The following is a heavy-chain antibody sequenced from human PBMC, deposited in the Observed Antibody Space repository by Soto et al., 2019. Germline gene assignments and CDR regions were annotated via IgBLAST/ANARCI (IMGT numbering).Heavy chain of an antibody. CDR1: GFTFSSYG. CDR2: ISYDGSNK. J-gene: IGHJ4*02. V-gene: IGHV3-30*18. Sequence: QVQLVESGGGVVQPGRSLRLSCAASGFTFSSYGMHWVRQAPGKGLEWVAVISYDGSNKYYADSVKGRFTISRDNSKNTRYLQMNSLRAEDTAVYYCAKVKIVLVPAAPFDYWGQGTLVTVSS. CDR3: AKVKIVLVPAAPFDY. D-gene: IGHD2-2*01.